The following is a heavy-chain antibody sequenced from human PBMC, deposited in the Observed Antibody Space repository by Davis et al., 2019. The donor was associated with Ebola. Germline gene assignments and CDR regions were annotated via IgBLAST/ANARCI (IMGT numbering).Heavy chain of an antibody. CDR1: RNTFTDYY. CDR3: ARDRLSTAAGFYDFYGMDI. V-gene: IGHV1-2*02. D-gene: IGHD6-13*01. Sequence: ASVKVSCKAFRNTFTDYYLHWVRQAPGQGLEWMGWINPYTGGTKYAQKFQGRVTMTRDTSVNMAYMEVSNLKSDDTAVYYCARDRLSTAAGFYDFYGMDIWGQGTTVTVSS. J-gene: IGHJ6*02. CDR2: INPYTGGT.